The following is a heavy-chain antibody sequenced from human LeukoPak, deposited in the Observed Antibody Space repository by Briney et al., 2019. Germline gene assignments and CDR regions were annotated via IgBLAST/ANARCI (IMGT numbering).Heavy chain of an antibody. J-gene: IGHJ4*02. V-gene: IGHV1-46*01. D-gene: IGHD2-2*01. Sequence: ASVKVSCKASGYTFTSYYMHWVRQAPGQGLEWMGIINPSGGSTSYAQKFQGRVTMTRDTSTSTVYMELSSLRSEDTAVYYCAKADGGVVPAASGLAFDYWGQGTLVTVSS. CDR1: GYTFTSYY. CDR3: AKADGGVVPAASGLAFDY. CDR2: INPSGGST.